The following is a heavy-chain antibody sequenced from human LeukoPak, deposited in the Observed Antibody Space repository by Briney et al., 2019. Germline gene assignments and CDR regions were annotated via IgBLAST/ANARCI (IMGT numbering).Heavy chain of an antibody. D-gene: IGHD3-16*01. CDR3: ARALRITFGGGRGAFDI. Sequence: GESLKISCKGSGXSFTNYWTSWVRQMPGRGLEWMGRIDPSDSYTNYSPSFQGHLTISADKSISTAYLQWSSLKASDTAMYYCARALRITFGGGRGAFDIWGQGTMVTVSS. CDR1: GXSFTNYW. CDR2: IDPSDSYT. J-gene: IGHJ3*02. V-gene: IGHV5-10-1*01.